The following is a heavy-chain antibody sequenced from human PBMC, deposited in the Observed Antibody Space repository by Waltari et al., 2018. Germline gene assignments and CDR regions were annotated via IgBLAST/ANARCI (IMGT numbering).Heavy chain of an antibody. D-gene: IGHD3-22*01. J-gene: IGHJ4*02. V-gene: IGHV1-2*02. Sequence: QVHLVQSGAEVKKPGASVKVSCRASGYTFVAFYMRWVRLFPGQGLEWLGRIDPNIGDTTYPKKVQGRITMTRDTSISTAFMELSGLRSDDTAIYYCVKVAKGSHTYYSFDNWGQGTLVTVSS. CDR1: GYTFVAFY. CDR3: VKVAKGSHTYYSFDN. CDR2: IDPNIGDT.